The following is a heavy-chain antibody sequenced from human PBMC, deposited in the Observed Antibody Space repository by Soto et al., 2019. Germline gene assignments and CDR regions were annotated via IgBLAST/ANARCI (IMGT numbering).Heavy chain of an antibody. V-gene: IGHV1-18*01. CDR2: ISAYNGNT. J-gene: IGHJ5*02. D-gene: IGHD1-26*01. Sequence: ASVKVSCKASGYTFTSYGISWVRQAHGQGLEWMGWISAYNGNTNYAQKLQDRVTMTTDTSTSTAYMELRSLRSDDTAVYYCARDLSYSGSYGWFDPWGQGTLVTVSS. CDR3: ARDLSYSGSYGWFDP. CDR1: GYTFTSYG.